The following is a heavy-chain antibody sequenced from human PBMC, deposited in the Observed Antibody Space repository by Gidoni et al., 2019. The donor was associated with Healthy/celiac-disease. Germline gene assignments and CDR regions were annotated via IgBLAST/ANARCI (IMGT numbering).Heavy chain of an antibody. V-gene: IGHV1-8*01. D-gene: IGHD3-10*01. CDR1: GYTFTSYD. CDR3: ARVERPVLLWFVDYYGMDV. CDR2: MNPNSGNT. J-gene: IGHJ6*02. Sequence: QVQLVQSGAEVKKPGASVKVSCTASGYTFTSYDINWVRQATGQGLEWRGWMNPNSGNTGYAQKFQGRVTMTRNTSISTAYMELSSLRSEDTAVYYCARVERPVLLWFVDYYGMDVWGQGTTVTVSS.